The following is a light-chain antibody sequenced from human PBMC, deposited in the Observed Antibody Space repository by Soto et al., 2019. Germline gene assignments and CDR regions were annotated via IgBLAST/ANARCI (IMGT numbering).Light chain of an antibody. CDR2: GNT. CDR1: SSNIGAGCE. V-gene: IGLV1-40*01. J-gene: IGLJ1*01. CDR3: QSYDSSLSASYV. Sequence: QSVLTQPPSVSGAPGQRVTISCTGCSSNIGAGCEVHWYQHLPGKAPKLLIYGNTNRPSGVPDRFSGSKSGTSASLAITGLQAEDEADYYCQSYDSSLSASYVFGGGTKVIVL.